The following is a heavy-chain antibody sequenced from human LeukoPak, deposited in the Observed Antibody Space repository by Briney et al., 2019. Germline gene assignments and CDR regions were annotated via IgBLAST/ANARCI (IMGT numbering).Heavy chain of an antibody. Sequence: SETLSLTCTVSGYSISSGYYWGWIRQPPGKGLEWTGNIYYSGSTYYNPSLKSRVTISVDTSKNQFSLKLNSVTAADTAVYYCARDEGMIVSWGQGTLVTVSS. J-gene: IGHJ4*02. V-gene: IGHV4-38-2*02. D-gene: IGHD3-22*01. CDR2: IYYSGST. CDR1: GYSISSGYY. CDR3: ARDEGMIVS.